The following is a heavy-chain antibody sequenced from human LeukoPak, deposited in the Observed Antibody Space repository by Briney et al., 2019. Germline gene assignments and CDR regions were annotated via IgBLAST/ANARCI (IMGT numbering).Heavy chain of an antibody. CDR1: GYTFTSYG. V-gene: IGHV1-18*01. CDR2: LSAYNGNT. D-gene: IGHD3-22*01. J-gene: IGHJ4*02. CDR3: ARGTIYYYDSSGYYPFDY. Sequence: ASVKVSCKASGYTFTSYGISWVRQAPGQGLEWMGWLSAYNGNTNYAQKVQGRVTMTTDTSTSTAYMELRSLRSDDTAVYYCARGTIYYYDSSGYYPFDYWGQGTLVTVSS.